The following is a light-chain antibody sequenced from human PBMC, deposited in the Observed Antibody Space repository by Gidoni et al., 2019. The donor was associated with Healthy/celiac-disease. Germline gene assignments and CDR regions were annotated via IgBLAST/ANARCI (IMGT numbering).Light chain of an antibody. CDR2: RDS. CDR1: NIGSKN. V-gene: IGLV3-9*01. CDR3: QVWDSSTAHYV. J-gene: IGLJ1*01. Sequence: SYELTQPLSLSVALGQTARITCGGNNIGSKNVHWYQQKPGQAPVLVIYRDSNRPSGIPERFSGSNSGNTATLTISRAQAGDEADYYCQVWDSSTAHYVFGTGTKVTVL.